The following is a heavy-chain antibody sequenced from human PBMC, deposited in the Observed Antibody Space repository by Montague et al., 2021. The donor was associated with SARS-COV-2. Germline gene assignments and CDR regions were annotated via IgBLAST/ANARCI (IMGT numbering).Heavy chain of an antibody. Sequence: SETLSLTCTVSGDSVSSSDHYWGWIRQPPGKGLEWLGIVYYSGYTYSNPSVKGRVTISIDASKNQFSLKLNSLTATDTAIYHCARRRLREGYFDFWGQGTLLTVSS. J-gene: IGHJ4*02. CDR3: ARRRLREGYFDF. V-gene: IGHV4-39*01. D-gene: IGHD4-17*01. CDR2: VYYSGYT. CDR1: GDSVSSSDHY.